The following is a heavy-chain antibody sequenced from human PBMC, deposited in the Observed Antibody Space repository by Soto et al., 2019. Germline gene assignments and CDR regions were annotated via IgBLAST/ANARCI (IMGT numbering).Heavy chain of an antibody. CDR1: GFTFSSYA. CDR3: AKTLLSTSWYGLYDY. J-gene: IGHJ4*02. D-gene: IGHD6-13*01. CDR2: IRGSDSTT. V-gene: IGHV3-23*01. Sequence: EVQLLESGGGLVQPGGSLRLSCVTSGFTFSSYAMSWVRQAPGKGLEWVSAIRGSDSTTYYADSVKGRFTISRDNSRNTLHLQMDSLRVEDTAVYYCAKTLLSTSWYGLYDYGGQGTLVTVSS.